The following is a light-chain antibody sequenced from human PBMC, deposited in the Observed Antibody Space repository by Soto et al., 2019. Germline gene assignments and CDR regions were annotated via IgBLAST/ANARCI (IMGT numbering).Light chain of an antibody. Sequence: DIQLTQSPSFLSASVGDRVTITCRASQGIGNYLAWYQQKPGKAPKFLICLASTLQSGVPSRFSGSGSETEFTLTISNLQPEDFATYYCQQLNTYPRTFGQGTKVDNK. V-gene: IGKV1-9*01. CDR3: QQLNTYPRT. CDR2: LAS. CDR1: QGIGNY. J-gene: IGKJ1*01.